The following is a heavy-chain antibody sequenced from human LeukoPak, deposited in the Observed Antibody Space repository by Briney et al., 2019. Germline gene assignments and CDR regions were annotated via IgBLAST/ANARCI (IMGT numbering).Heavy chain of an antibody. CDR3: ASLPYLSSGWYYYFDY. CDR1: GFTFSSYW. D-gene: IGHD6-19*01. J-gene: IGHJ4*02. CDR2: IKQDGSEK. Sequence: PGRSLRLSCAASGFTFSSYWMSWVRQAPGKGLEWVANIKQDGSEKYYVDSVKGRFTISRDNAKNSLYLQMNSLRAEDTAVYYCASLPYLSSGWYYYFDYWGQGTLVTVSS. V-gene: IGHV3-7*01.